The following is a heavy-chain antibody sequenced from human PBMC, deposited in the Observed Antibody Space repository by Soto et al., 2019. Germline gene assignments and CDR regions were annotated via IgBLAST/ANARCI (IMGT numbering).Heavy chain of an antibody. Sequence: GGSLRLSCAASGFTVSSNYMSWVRQAPGKGLEWVSIIYSGGSTYYADSVKGRFTISRDNSKNTVHLQMNSLRAEDTAVYYCARASYYYDSRGYYYRYYFDYWGQGALVTVSS. CDR3: ARASYYYDSRGYYYRYYFDY. CDR1: GFTVSSNY. V-gene: IGHV3-66*01. D-gene: IGHD3-22*01. J-gene: IGHJ4*02. CDR2: IYSGGST.